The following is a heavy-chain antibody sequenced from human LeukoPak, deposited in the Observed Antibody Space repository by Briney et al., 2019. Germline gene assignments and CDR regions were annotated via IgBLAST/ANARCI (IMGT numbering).Heavy chain of an antibody. V-gene: IGHV3-11*01. Sequence: GGSLRLSCAASGFTFSDYYMSWIRQAPGKGLEWVSYISSSGSTIYYADSVKGRFTISRDNAKNSLYLQMNSLRAEDTAVYYCAREMGILWFGELTQEGAFDIWGQGTMVTVSS. CDR3: AREMGILWFGELTQEGAFDI. J-gene: IGHJ3*02. CDR2: ISSSGSTI. D-gene: IGHD3-10*01. CDR1: GFTFSDYY.